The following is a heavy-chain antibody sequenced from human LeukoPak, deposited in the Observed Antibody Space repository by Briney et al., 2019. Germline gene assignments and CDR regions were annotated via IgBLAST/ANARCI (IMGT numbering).Heavy chain of an antibody. CDR3: ARCADSSGWRRDYNWFDP. J-gene: IGHJ5*02. D-gene: IGHD6-19*01. CDR2: IKQDGSEK. CDR1: GFTFSSYW. Sequence: GGSLRLSCAASGFTFSSYWMSWVRQAPGKGLEWVANIKQDGSEKYYVDSVKGRFTISRDNAKNSLYLQMNSLRAEDTAVYYCARCADSSGWRRDYNWFDPWGQGTLVTVSS. V-gene: IGHV3-7*01.